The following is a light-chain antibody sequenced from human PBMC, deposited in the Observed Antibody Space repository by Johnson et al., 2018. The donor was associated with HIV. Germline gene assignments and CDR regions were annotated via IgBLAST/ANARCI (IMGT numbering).Light chain of an antibody. Sequence: QSVLTQPPSVSAAPGQKVTISCSGSSSNIGNNYVSWYQQLPGTAPKLLIYENNKRPSGIPDRFSGSKSGTSATLGITGLQTGDEADPYCGTWDRSLRADFLFVPATEVTVL. J-gene: IGLJ1*01. CDR1: SSNIGNNY. V-gene: IGLV1-51*02. CDR2: ENN. CDR3: GTWDRSLRADFL.